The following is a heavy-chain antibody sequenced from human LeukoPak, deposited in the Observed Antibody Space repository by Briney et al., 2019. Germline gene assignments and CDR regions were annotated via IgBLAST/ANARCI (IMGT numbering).Heavy chain of an antibody. Sequence: ASVKVSCKASGYTFTSYGISWVRQAPGQGLEWMGWISAYNGNTNYAQKLQGRVTMTRDTSISTAYMELSRLRSDDTAVYYCARAPKYSSSLHNWGQGTLVTVSS. J-gene: IGHJ4*02. V-gene: IGHV1-18*01. CDR3: ARAPKYSSSLHN. CDR2: ISAYNGNT. CDR1: GYTFTSYG. D-gene: IGHD6-6*01.